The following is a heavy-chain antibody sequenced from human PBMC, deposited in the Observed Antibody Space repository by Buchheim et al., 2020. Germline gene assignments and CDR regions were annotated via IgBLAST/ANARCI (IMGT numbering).Heavy chain of an antibody. CDR1: GGSISSGGHY. J-gene: IGHJ4*02. CDR3: ASSYYDILTGPQHFDY. CDR2: FYYSGST. D-gene: IGHD3-9*01. Sequence: QVQLQESGPGLVKPSQTLSLICTVSGGSISSGGHYWSWIRQHPGKGLEWIGYFYYSGSTYYNPSLKSRVTISVDTSKNQFSLKLSSVTAADTAVYYCASSYYDILTGPQHFDYWGQGTL. V-gene: IGHV4-31*03.